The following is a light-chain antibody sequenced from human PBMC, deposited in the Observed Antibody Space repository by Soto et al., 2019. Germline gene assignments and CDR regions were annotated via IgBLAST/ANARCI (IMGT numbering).Light chain of an antibody. CDR3: CSYAGNTYV. Sequence: QSVLTQPASVSGSPGQSIAISCTGTSSDVGSYNSVSWYQQHPGKAPKLMIYEGSKRPSGVSDRFSGSKSGNTASLTISGLQAEDEADYYCCSYAGNTYVFVNGTNVNVL. CDR1: SSDVGSYNS. V-gene: IGLV2-23*01. J-gene: IGLJ1*01. CDR2: EGS.